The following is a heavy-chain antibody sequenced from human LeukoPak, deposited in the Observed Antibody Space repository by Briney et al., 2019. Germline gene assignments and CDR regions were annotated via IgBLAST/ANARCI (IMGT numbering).Heavy chain of an antibody. CDR1: GGSISSYY. CDR2: IYTSGST. J-gene: IGHJ6*02. Sequence: SETLSLTCTVSGGSISSYYWSWIRQPAGKGLEWIGRIYTSGSTNYNPSLKSRVTISVDTSKNQLSLKLTSVTAADTALYYCSRSGLTGMREYERADYYYYGMDLWGQGTAVTV. CDR3: SRSGLTGMREYERADYYYYGMDL. V-gene: IGHV4-4*07. D-gene: IGHD2-2*01.